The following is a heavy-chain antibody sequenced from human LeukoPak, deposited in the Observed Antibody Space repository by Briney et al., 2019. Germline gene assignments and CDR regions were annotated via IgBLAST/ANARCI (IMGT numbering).Heavy chain of an antibody. D-gene: IGHD3-22*01. CDR3: ARVDYSSGYFADY. V-gene: IGHV4-39*07. CDR1: SGSISTSNYY. Sequence: SETLSLTCTVSSGSISTSNYYWGWVRQPPGKALEWIGNTFYSGSTYYSPSLKSRVTISLDTSRNQFSLKLNSVTAADTAVYYCARVDYSSGYFADYWGQGTLVTVSS. J-gene: IGHJ4*02. CDR2: TFYSGST.